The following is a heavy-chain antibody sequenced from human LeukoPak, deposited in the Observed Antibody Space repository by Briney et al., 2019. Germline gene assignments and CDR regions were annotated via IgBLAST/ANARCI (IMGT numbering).Heavy chain of an antibody. CDR1: GFTFRNYE. Sequence: PGGSLRLSCATTGFTFRNYEMNWVRQGPGKGLEWVGRIDPSDSYTSYSPSFQGRVTISAAKSITTAYLQWGSLNTSDSAIYFCARGTGWTELDFWGRGTLVTVSS. CDR2: IDPSDSYT. J-gene: IGHJ4*02. D-gene: IGHD6-19*01. V-gene: IGHV5-10-1*01. CDR3: ARGTGWTELDF.